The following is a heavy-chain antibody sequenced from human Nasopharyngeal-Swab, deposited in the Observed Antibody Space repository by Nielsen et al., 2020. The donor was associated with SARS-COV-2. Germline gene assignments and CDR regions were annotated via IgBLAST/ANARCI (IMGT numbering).Heavy chain of an antibody. CDR2: ISSSGSTI. CDR1: GFTFSSYE. J-gene: IGHJ5*02. V-gene: IGHV3-48*03. D-gene: IGHD3-22*01. CDR3: ARKGLYDSSGYPFDP. Sequence: GESLKISCAASGFTFSSYEMNWVRQAPGKGLEWVSYISSSGSTIYYADSVKGRFTISRDNAKNSLYLQINSLRAEDTAVYYCARKGLYDSSGYPFDPWGQGTLVTVSS.